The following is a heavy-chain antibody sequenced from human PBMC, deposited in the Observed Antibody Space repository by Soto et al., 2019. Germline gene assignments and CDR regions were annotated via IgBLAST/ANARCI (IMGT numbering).Heavy chain of an antibody. CDR2: MNPNSGNT. V-gene: IGHV1-8*01. CDR1: GYTFTSYD. J-gene: IGHJ6*02. CDR3: AREIASGLDV. Sequence: QVQLVQSGAEVKKPGASVKVSCKASGYTFTSYDINWVRQATGQGLEWMGWMNPNSGNTVYARKFQGRVTMTRNTSITPASMARSSLRSENTAVYYCAREIASGLDVWGQGTRVTVSS.